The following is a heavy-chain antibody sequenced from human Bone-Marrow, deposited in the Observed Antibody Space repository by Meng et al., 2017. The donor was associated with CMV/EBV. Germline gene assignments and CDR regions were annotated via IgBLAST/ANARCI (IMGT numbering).Heavy chain of an antibody. V-gene: IGHV4-61*01. Sequence: GSLRLSCTVSGGSVSSGSYYWSWIRQPPGKGLEWIGYIYYSGRTNYNPSLKSRVTISVDTSKYQFSLKLRSVTAADTAVYYCARAHTYCSSTSCYNFYDYSMDFWGQGTTVTVSS. CDR3: ARAHTYCSSTSCYNFYDYSMDF. J-gene: IGHJ6*02. CDR1: GGSVSSGSYY. D-gene: IGHD2-2*02. CDR2: IYYSGRT.